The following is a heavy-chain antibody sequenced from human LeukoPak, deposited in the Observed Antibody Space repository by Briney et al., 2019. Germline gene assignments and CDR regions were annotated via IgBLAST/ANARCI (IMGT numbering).Heavy chain of an antibody. J-gene: IGHJ4*02. CDR1: GDSISSYH. CDR2: ISYSGNT. V-gene: IGHV4-59*01. Sequence: SETLSLTCTVSGDSISSYHWSWIRQPPGKGLEWIGYISYSGNTNYNPSLKSRVTISVDTSKNQFSLKLNSVTAADTAVYYCARVGRGDYTWGSYSCDHWGQGTLVTVSS. CDR3: ARVGRGDYTWGSYSCDH. D-gene: IGHD3-16*01.